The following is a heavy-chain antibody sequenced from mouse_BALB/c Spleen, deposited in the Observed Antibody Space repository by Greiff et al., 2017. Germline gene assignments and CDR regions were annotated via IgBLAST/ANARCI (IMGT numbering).Heavy chain of an antibody. Sequence: DVMLVESGGDLVKPGGSLKLSCAASGFTFSSYGMSWVRQTPDKRLEWVATISSGGSYTYYPDSVKGRFTISRDNAKNTLYLQMSSLKSEDTAMYYCARHVDCYYSSYWYFDVWGAGTTVTVSS. CDR3: ARHVDCYYSSYWYFDV. D-gene: IGHD2-3*01. CDR1: GFTFSSYG. CDR2: ISSGGSYT. V-gene: IGHV5-6*02. J-gene: IGHJ1*01.